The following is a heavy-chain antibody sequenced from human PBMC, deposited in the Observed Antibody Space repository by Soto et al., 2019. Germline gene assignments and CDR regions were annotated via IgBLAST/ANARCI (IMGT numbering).Heavy chain of an antibody. CDR1: GFTFSDYY. J-gene: IGHJ6*03. D-gene: IGHD3-10*01. CDR2: ISSSGSTI. Sequence: QVQLVESGGGLVKPGGSLRLSCAASGFTFSDYYMSWIRQAPGKGLEWVSYISSSGSTIYYADSVKGRFTISRDNAKNSLYLQMNSLKAEDTAVYYCARTMVRGVMTLQHYYYMDVWGKGTTVTVSS. CDR3: ARTMVRGVMTLQHYYYMDV. V-gene: IGHV3-11*01.